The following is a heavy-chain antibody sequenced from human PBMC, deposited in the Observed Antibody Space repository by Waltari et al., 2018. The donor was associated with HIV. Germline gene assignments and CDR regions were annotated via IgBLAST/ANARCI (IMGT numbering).Heavy chain of an antibody. V-gene: IGHV3-9*01. CDR1: GFTFDDYA. CDR3: ASQNLLNWFDP. CDR2: ISWNSGSI. Sequence: EVQLVESGGGLVQPGRSLRLSCAASGFTFDDYAMHWVRQAPGKGLEWVSGISWNSGSIGYADSVKGRFTISRDNAKNSLYLQMNSLRAEDTALYYCASQNLLNWFDPWGQGTLVTVSS. J-gene: IGHJ5*02.